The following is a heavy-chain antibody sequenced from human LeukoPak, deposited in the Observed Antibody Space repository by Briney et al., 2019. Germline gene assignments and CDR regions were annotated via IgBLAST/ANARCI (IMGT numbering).Heavy chain of an antibody. V-gene: IGHV4-30-4*08. J-gene: IGHJ3*02. CDR1: GGSISSSSYY. CDR2: IYYSGST. Sequence: SETLSLTCTVSGGSISSSSYYWGWIRQPPGKGLEWIGYIYYSGSTYYNPSLKSRVTISVDTSKNQFSLKLSSATAADTAVYYCAREDYGDSLDAFDIWGQGTMVTVSS. CDR3: AREDYGDSLDAFDI. D-gene: IGHD4-17*01.